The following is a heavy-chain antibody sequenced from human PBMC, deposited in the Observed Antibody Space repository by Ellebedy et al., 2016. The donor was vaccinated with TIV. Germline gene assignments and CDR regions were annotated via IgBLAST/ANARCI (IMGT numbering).Heavy chain of an antibody. CDR3: AKGSSSGFTYDRVGFEY. J-gene: IGHJ4*02. Sequence: LSLTCAASGFTFSSFAMHWVRQAPGKGLEWLSVISADGVSTYHAGSVKGRFTITRDNSKNTLYLQMSRLSAEDTAIYYCAKGSSSGFTYDRVGFEYWGQGTLVTVSS. D-gene: IGHD1-26*01. CDR2: ISADGVST. V-gene: IGHV3-23*01. CDR1: GFTFSSFA.